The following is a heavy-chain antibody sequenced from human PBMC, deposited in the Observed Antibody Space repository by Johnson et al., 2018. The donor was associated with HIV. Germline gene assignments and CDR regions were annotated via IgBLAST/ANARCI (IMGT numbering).Heavy chain of an antibody. CDR1: GFTFSSYA. Sequence: QVQLVESGGGVVQPGRSLRLSCAASGFTFSSYAMHWVRQAPGKGLEWVAVISYDGSNKYYADSVKGRFTISRDNAKNSLYLQMNSLRAEDTAVYYCASKLVRPRDAFDIWGQGTMVTVSS. J-gene: IGHJ3*02. D-gene: IGHD6-13*01. CDR2: ISYDGSNK. CDR3: ASKLVRPRDAFDI. V-gene: IGHV3-30-3*01.